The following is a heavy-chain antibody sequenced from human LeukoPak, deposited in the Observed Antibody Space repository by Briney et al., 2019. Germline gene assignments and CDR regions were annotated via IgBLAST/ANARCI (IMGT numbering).Heavy chain of an antibody. CDR2: FDPEDGET. V-gene: IGHV1-24*01. J-gene: IGHJ4*02. D-gene: IGHD3-22*01. Sequence: ASVKVSCKASGYTLTELSMHWVRQAPGKGLEWMGGFDPEDGETIYAQKFQGRVTMTEDTSTDTAYMELSSLRSEDTAVYYCATALTYYYDSSGYPRYFDYWGQGTLVTVSS. CDR1: GYTLTELS. CDR3: ATALTYYYDSSGYPRYFDY.